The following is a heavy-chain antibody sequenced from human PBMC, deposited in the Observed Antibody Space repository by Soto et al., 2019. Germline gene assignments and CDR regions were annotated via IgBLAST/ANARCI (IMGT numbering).Heavy chain of an antibody. CDR3: VRSRQMESGNDYGLDV. CDR1: GVSLNTADTW. D-gene: IGHD1-1*01. V-gene: IGHV4-30-4*01. Sequence: QVQLQESGSGLVKPSQSLSLTCTVSGVSLNTADTWWSWIRQSPGKGLEFIGYYHSGGSTYYDASFRSRVIISADMSNSLFSLQLSSVTVADTAVYFCVRSRQMESGNDYGLDVWGQGTTVTVSS. J-gene: IGHJ6*02. CDR2: YHSGGST.